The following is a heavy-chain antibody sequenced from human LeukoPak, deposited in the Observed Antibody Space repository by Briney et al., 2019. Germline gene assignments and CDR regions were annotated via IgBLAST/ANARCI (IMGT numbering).Heavy chain of an antibody. J-gene: IGHJ5*02. V-gene: IGHV1-69*02. CDR3: SGLISAAGAGGFDP. CDR1: GGTFSSYT. D-gene: IGHD6-13*01. CDR2: IIPILGIA. Sequence: GASVKVSCKASGGTFSSYTISWVRQAPGQGLEWMGRIIPILGIANYAQKFQGRVTITADKSTSTAYMALSSLRSEDAAVYYCSGLISAAGAGGFDPWGQGTLVTVSS.